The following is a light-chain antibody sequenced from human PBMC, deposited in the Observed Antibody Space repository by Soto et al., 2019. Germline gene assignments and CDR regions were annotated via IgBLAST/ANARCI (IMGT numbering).Light chain of an antibody. CDR1: QSISSW. Sequence: DIQMTQSPSTLSASVGDRVTITCRASQSISSWLAWYQQKPGKAPNLLIYDASSLVSGVPSRFSGSGSGTEFTLTISSLQPDDCATYYCQQYNSYPRSFGQGTKVDIK. CDR3: QQYNSYPRS. CDR2: DAS. V-gene: IGKV1-5*01. J-gene: IGKJ1*01.